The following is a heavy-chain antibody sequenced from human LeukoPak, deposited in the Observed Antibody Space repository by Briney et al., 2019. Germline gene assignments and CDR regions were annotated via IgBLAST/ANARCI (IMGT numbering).Heavy chain of an antibody. V-gene: IGHV3-21*01. J-gene: IGHJ4*02. CDR1: GFTFSSYS. D-gene: IGHD5-12*01. CDR2: ISSSSSYI. CDR3: ARVRATFSPHFDH. Sequence: GGSLTLSCAASGFTFSSYSMNWVRQAPGKGLEWVSSISSSSSYIYYADSVKGRFTISRDNAKNTLYLQMNSLRAEDTAVYYCARVRATFSPHFDHWGKGNLVPVSS.